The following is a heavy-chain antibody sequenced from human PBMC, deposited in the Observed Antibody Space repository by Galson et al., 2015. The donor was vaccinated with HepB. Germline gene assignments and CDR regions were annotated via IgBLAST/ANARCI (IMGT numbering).Heavy chain of an antibody. CDR1: GFTFRRFG. J-gene: IGHJ4*02. CDR3: AREAPVAAPAAFDY. Sequence: SLRLSCAASGFTFRRFGIHWVRQAPGKGLEWVALIWADGTNTYYADSVKGRFTISRDNSKNTLNLQMNSLRAEDTAVYYCAREAPVAAPAAFDYWGQGTLVTVSS. V-gene: IGHV3-33*08. CDR2: IWADGTNT. D-gene: IGHD6-25*01.